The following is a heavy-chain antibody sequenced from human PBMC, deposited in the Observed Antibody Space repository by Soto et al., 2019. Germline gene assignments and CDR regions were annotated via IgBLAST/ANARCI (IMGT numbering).Heavy chain of an antibody. D-gene: IGHD5-18*01. CDR2: IYWDDDK. CDR3: AHSSRWLQLRDAFDI. Sequence: QITLKESGPTVVKPTQTLTLTCTFSGFSLRSSGMGVGWIRQPPGKALEWLALIYWDDDKRYSPSLKSRLNITQDTFKHQVVLTMTNMDPVDTATYFCAHSSRWLQLRDAFDIWGQATMVTVSS. J-gene: IGHJ3*02. V-gene: IGHV2-5*02. CDR1: GFSLRSSGMG.